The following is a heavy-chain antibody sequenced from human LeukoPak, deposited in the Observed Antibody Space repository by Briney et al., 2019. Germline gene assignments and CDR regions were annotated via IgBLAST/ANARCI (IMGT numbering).Heavy chain of an antibody. CDR2: ISSSGSTI. V-gene: IGHV3-48*03. Sequence: GGSLRLSCAASGFTFSSYEMNWVRQAPGKGLEWVSYISSSGSTIHYADSVKGRFTISRDDAKNSLYLQMNSLRAEDTAAYYCARDLGYCTSTSCYSLYGMDVWGKGTTVTVSS. CDR1: GFTFSSYE. D-gene: IGHD2-2*02. J-gene: IGHJ6*04. CDR3: ARDLGYCTSTSCYSLYGMDV.